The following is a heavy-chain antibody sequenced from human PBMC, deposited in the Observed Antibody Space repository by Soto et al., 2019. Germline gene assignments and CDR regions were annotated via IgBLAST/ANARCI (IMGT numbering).Heavy chain of an antibody. V-gene: IGHV1-46*01. CDR1: GYTFTSYY. J-gene: IGHJ6*02. Sequence: QVQLVQSGAEVKKPGASVKVSCKASGYTFTSYYMHWVRQAPGQGLEWMGIINPSGGSTSYAQKFQGRVTITADKSTSTAYMELSSLRSEDTAVYYCARGLVAGAGGAVWGQGTTVTVSS. CDR2: INPSGGST. D-gene: IGHD3-10*01. CDR3: ARGLVAGAGGAV.